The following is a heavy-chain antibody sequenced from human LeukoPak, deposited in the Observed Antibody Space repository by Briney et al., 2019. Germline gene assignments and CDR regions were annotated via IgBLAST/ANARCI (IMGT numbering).Heavy chain of an antibody. CDR3: ARIPGYCSGGSCPGLFDY. V-gene: IGHV1-2*02. Sequence: ASVKVSCKASGYTFTGYYIHWIRQAPGQGLEWVGWINPNSGDSDYAQKIQGRVIMTRDTSISTAYMELTSLRSDDTAVYYCARIPGYCSGGSCPGLFDYWGQGTLVTVSS. CDR2: INPNSGDS. CDR1: GYTFTGYY. J-gene: IGHJ4*02. D-gene: IGHD2-15*01.